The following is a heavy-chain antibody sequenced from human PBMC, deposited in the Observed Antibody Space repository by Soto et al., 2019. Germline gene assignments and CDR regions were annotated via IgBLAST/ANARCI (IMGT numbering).Heavy chain of an antibody. V-gene: IGHV4-4*02. J-gene: IGHJ4*02. Sequence: AETLSLTCAVSGGSFTSNNWRTWVRPPPGQGLEWIGEIYRTGSTNYTPSLKSRVTISIDKSENKFSLQMNSLTAADTAVYYCASRDPGTSVDYWGQGTLVTVSS. D-gene: IGHD1-7*01. CDR1: GGSFTSNNW. CDR3: ASRDPGTSVDY. CDR2: IYRTGST.